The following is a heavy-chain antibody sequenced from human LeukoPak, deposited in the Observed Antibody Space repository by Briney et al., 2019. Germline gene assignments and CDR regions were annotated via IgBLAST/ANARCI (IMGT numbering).Heavy chain of an antibody. CDR2: IRSQDLGATT. J-gene: IGHJ3*02. CDR3: TRTPRSAGDYYDT. CDR1: GFIFGDDT. Sequence: AGGSLILSCTVSGFIFGDDTMNWVRQAPGKGLEWVSFIRSQDLGATTAYAASVKGRFTILRDDSKSIAYLQMNSLKTDDTAVYYCTRTPRSAGDYYDTWGQGTMVTVSS. D-gene: IGHD3-10*01. V-gene: IGHV3-49*04.